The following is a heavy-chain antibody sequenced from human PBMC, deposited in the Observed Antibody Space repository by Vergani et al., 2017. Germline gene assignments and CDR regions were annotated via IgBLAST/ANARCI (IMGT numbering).Heavy chain of an antibody. Sequence: QVQLVQSGAEVKKPGSSVKVSCKASGGTFSSYAISWVRQAPGQGLEWMGGIIPIFGKANYEQKFQGRVPITADVSTSTAYMDLRSQRSEDTAVYYCAGVMYIDTAMEPLRNLFDPWGQGTLVTVSS. D-gene: IGHD5-18*01. CDR3: AGVMYIDTAMEPLRNLFDP. CDR1: GGTFSSYA. CDR2: IIPIFGKA. V-gene: IGHV1-69*01. J-gene: IGHJ5*02.